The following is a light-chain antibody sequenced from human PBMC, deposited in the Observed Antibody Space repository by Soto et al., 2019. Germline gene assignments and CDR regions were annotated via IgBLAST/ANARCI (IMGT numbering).Light chain of an antibody. CDR2: EVN. CDR3: CSYAGSNNFYV. CDR1: SSDVGGYNF. Sequence: QSVLTQPPSASGSPGQSVTISCTGTSSDVGGYNFVSWYQQHPGKAPKLMIYEVNKRPSGVPDRFSGSKSGNTASLTVSGLQDDDEADYYCCSYAGSNNFYVFGSGTKLTVL. J-gene: IGLJ1*01. V-gene: IGLV2-8*01.